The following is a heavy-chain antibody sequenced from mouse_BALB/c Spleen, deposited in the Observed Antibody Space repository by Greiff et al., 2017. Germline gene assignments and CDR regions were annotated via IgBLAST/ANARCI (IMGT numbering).Heavy chain of an antibody. J-gene: IGHJ4*01. D-gene: IGHD1-2*01. V-gene: IGHV3-6*02. Sequence: VQLKESGPGLVKPSQSLSLTCSVTGYSITSGYYWNWIRQFPGNKLEWMGYISYDGSNNYNPSLKNRISITRDTSKNQFFLKLNSVTTEDTATYYCANGYDYAMDYWGQGTSVTVSS. CDR3: ANGYDYAMDY. CDR2: ISYDGSN. CDR1: GYSITSGYY.